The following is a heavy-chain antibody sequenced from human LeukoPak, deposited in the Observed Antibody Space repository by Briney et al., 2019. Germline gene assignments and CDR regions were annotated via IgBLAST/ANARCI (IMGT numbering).Heavy chain of an antibody. V-gene: IGHV3-21*01. Sequence: GSLRLSCAASGFTFSSYSMNWVRQAPGKGLEWVSSISSSSSYIYYADSVKGRFTISRDNAKNSLYLQMNSLRAEDTAVYYCARASYYYGSGNHWIDPWGQGTLVTVSS. J-gene: IGHJ5*02. D-gene: IGHD3-10*01. CDR1: GFTFSSYS. CDR2: ISSSSSYI. CDR3: ARASYYYGSGNHWIDP.